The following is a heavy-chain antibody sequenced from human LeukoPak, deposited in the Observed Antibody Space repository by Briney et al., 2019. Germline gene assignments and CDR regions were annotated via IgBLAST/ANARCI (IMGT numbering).Heavy chain of an antibody. CDR2: IYPGDSDT. J-gene: IGHJ5*02. CDR3: ARHTRAERFGELLLSFSWFDP. D-gene: IGHD3-10*01. CDR1: GYSFTSYW. V-gene: IGHV5-51*01. Sequence: GESLKISCKGFGYSFTSYWIGWVRQMPGKGLEWMGIIYPGDSDTRYSPSFQGQVTISADKSISTAYLQWSSLKASDTAMYYCARHTRAERFGELLLSFSWFDPWGQGTLVTVSS.